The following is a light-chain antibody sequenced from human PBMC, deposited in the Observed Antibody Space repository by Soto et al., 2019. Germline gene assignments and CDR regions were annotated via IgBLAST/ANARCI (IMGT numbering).Light chain of an antibody. V-gene: IGLV2-14*01. CDR2: EVR. CDR1: SSDIGGYDY. Sequence: QSALTQPASVSASPGQSITISCTGTSSDIGGYDYVSWYQQRPGKAPKLMIYEVRYRPSGVSNRFSGSKSGNTASLTISGLQAEDEAVYYCCSYTRTSNHYFFGSGTKVTVL. CDR3: CSYTRTSNHYF. J-gene: IGLJ1*01.